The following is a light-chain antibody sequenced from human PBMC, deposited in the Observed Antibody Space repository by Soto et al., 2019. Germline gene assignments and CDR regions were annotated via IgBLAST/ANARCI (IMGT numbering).Light chain of an antibody. Sequence: DIQMTQSPSTLSASVGDRVTITCRASQSISSWLAWYQQKPGKAPKLLIYKASSLESGVPSRFSGSGSGTESTLTISSLQPDDFATYYCQQYRTFGQGTKVDIK. CDR1: QSISSW. V-gene: IGKV1-5*03. CDR3: QQYRT. J-gene: IGKJ1*01. CDR2: KAS.